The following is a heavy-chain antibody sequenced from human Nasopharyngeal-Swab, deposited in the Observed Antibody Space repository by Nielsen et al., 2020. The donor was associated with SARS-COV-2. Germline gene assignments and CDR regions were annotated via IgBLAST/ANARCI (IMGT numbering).Heavy chain of an antibody. J-gene: IGHJ6*02. CDR2: INSSSSYI. D-gene: IGHD3-3*01. Sequence: GGSLRLSCAASGFTLNNYNFNWVRQAPGKGLEWVSSINSSSSYIYYADSVKGRFTISRDNAKNSLYLQMNSLRAEDTAVYYCARDGLDYDFWSAYFMDVWGQGTTVTVSS. CDR1: GFTLNNYN. V-gene: IGHV3-21*01. CDR3: ARDGLDYDFWSAYFMDV.